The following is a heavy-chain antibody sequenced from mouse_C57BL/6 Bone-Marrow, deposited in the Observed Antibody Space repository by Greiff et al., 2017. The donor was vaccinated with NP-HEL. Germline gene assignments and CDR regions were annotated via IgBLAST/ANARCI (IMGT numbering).Heavy chain of an antibody. CDR3: AKSTMVTYFDY. Sequence: QVQLKQPGAELVKPGASVKLSCKASGYTFTSYWMHWVKQRPGQGLEWIGMIHPNSGSTNYNEKFKSKATLTVDKSSSTAYMQLSSLTSEDSAVYYCAKSTMVTYFDYWGQGTTLTVSS. CDR1: GYTFTSYW. J-gene: IGHJ2*01. D-gene: IGHD2-2*01. V-gene: IGHV1-64*01. CDR2: IHPNSGST.